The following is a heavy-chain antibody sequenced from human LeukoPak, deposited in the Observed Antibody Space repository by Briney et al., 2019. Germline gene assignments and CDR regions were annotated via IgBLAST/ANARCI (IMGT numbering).Heavy chain of an antibody. V-gene: IGHV1-18*01. D-gene: IGHD2-15*01. Sequence: GASVKVSCKASGYTFTSYGISWVRQAPGQGLEWMGWISAYNGNTNYAQKLQDRVTMTTDTSTSTAYMELRSLRSDDTAVYYCARGYCSGGSCYRNWFDPWGQGTLVTVSS. J-gene: IGHJ5*02. CDR1: GYTFTSYG. CDR3: ARGYCSGGSCYRNWFDP. CDR2: ISAYNGNT.